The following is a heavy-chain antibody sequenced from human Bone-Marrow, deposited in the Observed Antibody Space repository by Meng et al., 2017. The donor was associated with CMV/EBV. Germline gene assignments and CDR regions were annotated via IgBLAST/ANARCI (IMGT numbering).Heavy chain of an antibody. J-gene: IGHJ6*02. CDR1: GGSISNTGYY. D-gene: IGHD6-6*01. CDR3: ARDEQLVNSVYYYYYGMDV. CDR2: IYYSGST. V-gene: IGHV4-39*07. Sequence: SETLSLTCTVSGGSISNTGYYWGWIRQPPGKGLEWIGSIYYSGSTYYNPSLKSRVTISVDTSKNQFSLKLSSVTAADTAVYYCARDEQLVNSVYYYYYGMDVWGRGTTVTVSS.